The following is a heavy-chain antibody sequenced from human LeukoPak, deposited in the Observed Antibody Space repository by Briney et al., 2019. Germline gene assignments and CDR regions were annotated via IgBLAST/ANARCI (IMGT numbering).Heavy chain of an antibody. V-gene: IGHV7-4-1*02. CDR3: ARDLYYDSSGYPSLTN. CDR1: GYIFSNYA. J-gene: IGHJ4*02. CDR2: INTNTGNP. D-gene: IGHD3-22*01. Sequence: ASVKVSCKASGYIFSNYAMNWVRQAPGQGLEWMGWINTNTGNPTYAQGFTGRFVFSLDTSVSTAYLQISSLKAEDTAVYYCARDLYYDSSGYPSLTNWGQGTLVTVSS.